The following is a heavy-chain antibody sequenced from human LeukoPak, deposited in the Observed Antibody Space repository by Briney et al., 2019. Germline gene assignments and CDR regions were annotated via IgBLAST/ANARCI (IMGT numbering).Heavy chain of an antibody. CDR2: IYYGGST. Sequence: SETLSLTCTVSGGSISSYYWSWIRQPPGKGLEWIGYIYYGGSTNYNPSLKSRVTISVDTSKNQLSLKLSSVTAADTAVYYCARGVAAAGTLYYFDYWGQGTLVTVSS. D-gene: IGHD6-13*01. V-gene: IGHV4-59*01. CDR1: GGSISSYY. CDR3: ARGVAAAGTLYYFDY. J-gene: IGHJ4*02.